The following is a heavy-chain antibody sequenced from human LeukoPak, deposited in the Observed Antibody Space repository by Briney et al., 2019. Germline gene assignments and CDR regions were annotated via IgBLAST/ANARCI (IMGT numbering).Heavy chain of an antibody. CDR1: GGSISSYY. CDR2: IYTSGST. CDR3: ARDQYFDFWSSNATPYYFDY. Sequence: KSSETLSLTCTVSGGSISSYYWSWIRQPAGKGLEWIGRIYTSGSTNYNPSFKSRVTMSIDTSKKEFTLKLTSVTAADTAVYYCARDQYFDFWSSNATPYYFDYWGPGSRVTVSS. J-gene: IGHJ4*02. D-gene: IGHD3-3*01. V-gene: IGHV4-4*07.